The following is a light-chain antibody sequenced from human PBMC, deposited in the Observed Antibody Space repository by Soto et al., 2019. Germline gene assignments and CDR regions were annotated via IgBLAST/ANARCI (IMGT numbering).Light chain of an antibody. CDR3: QQYNTYSWT. V-gene: IGKV1-5*03. J-gene: IGKJ1*01. Sequence: DIQMTQSPSTLSGSVGDRVTITCRASQTIISWLAWYQQKPGKAPKLLIYKASTLKSGVPSRFSGSGSGTEFALTISSLQPDDFATYYCQQYNTYSWTFGPGTKVDIK. CDR2: KAS. CDR1: QTIISW.